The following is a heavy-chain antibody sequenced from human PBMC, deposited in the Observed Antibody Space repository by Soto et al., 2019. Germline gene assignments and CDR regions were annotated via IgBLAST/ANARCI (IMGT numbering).Heavy chain of an antibody. Sequence: QVQLVQSGAEVKKPGSSVKVSSKASGGTFSSYTISWVRQAPGQGLEWMGRIIPILGIANYAQKFQGRVTITADKSTSTAYIELSSLRSQDTAVYYCATGLWRDFDYWGQGTLVTVSS. CDR1: GGTFSSYT. J-gene: IGHJ4*02. D-gene: IGHD3-10*01. CDR3: ATGLWRDFDY. V-gene: IGHV1-69*02. CDR2: IIPILGIA.